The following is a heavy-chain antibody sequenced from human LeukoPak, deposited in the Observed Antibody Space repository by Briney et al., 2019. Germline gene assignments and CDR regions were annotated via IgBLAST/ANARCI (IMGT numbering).Heavy chain of an antibody. J-gene: IGHJ4*02. CDR3: ARAYYYGSGSPPGW. CDR1: GGSISSYY. CDR2: IYYSGST. D-gene: IGHD3-10*01. V-gene: IGHV4-59*01. Sequence: PSETLSPTCTVSGGSISSYYWSWIRQPPGKGLEWIGYIYYSGSTNYNPSLKSRVTISVDTSKNQFSLKLSSVTAADTAVYYCARAYYYGSGSPPGWWGQGTLVTVSS.